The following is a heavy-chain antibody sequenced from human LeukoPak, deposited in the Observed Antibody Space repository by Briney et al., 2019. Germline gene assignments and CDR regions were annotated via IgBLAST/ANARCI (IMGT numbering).Heavy chain of an antibody. D-gene: IGHD3-3*01. J-gene: IGHJ5*02. CDR1: GVSISSSSYY. CDR2: IYYSGST. V-gene: IGHV4-39*07. Sequence: KPSETLSLTCTVSGVSISSSSYYWGWIRQPPGKGLEWIGSIYYSGSTYYNPSLKSRVTISVDTSKNQFSLKLSSVTAADTAVYYWARERGFGVVIRGGDNWFDPWGQGTLVTVSS. CDR3: ARERGFGVVIRGGDNWFDP.